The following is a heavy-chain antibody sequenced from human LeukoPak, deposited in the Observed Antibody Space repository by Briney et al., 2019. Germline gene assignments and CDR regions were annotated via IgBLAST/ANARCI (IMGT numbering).Heavy chain of an antibody. CDR1: GFTFSSYA. CDR3: AAGDTFDI. V-gene: IGHV3-7*01. CDR2: IKQDGNVK. D-gene: IGHD3-16*01. J-gene: IGHJ3*02. Sequence: GGSLRLSCAASGFTFSSYAMSWVRQAPGRGLEWVANIKQDGNVKQYVDSVKGRFTISRDNAKNSVYVQMNDLRVEDTAVYYCAAGDTFDIWGQGTLVTVSS.